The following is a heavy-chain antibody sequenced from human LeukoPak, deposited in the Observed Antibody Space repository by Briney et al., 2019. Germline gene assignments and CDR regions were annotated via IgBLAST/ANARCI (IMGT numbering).Heavy chain of an antibody. Sequence: PGGSLRLSCAAPGFTFSSYTITWVRQAPGKGLEWVSSISNDAFYIHYADSVQGRFTISRDNARNSLYLHMNSLRVGDTAVYYCARAGIYGGGKSYAFDVWGQGTTVIVSS. D-gene: IGHD4-23*01. J-gene: IGHJ3*01. CDR2: ISNDAFYI. CDR3: ARAGIYGGGKSYAFDV. V-gene: IGHV3-21*01. CDR1: GFTFSSYT.